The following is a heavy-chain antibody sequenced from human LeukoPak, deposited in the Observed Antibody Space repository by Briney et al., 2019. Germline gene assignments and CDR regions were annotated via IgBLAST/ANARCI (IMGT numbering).Heavy chain of an antibody. J-gene: IGHJ4*02. CDR1: GYIFTGYY. Sequence: ASVKVSCKASGYIFTGYYMHWVRQPPGQGLEWMGWINPNSGGTNYAHKFQGRVTMTRDTSISTAYMELSRLRSDDTAVYYCARDRPPQLVRPFDYWGQGTLVTVSS. CDR3: ARDRPPQLVRPFDY. V-gene: IGHV1-2*07. D-gene: IGHD6-13*01. CDR2: INPNSGGT.